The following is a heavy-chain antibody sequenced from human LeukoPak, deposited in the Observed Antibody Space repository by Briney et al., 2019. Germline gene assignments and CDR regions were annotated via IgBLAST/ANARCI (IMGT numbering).Heavy chain of an antibody. V-gene: IGHV4-34*01. Sequence: SETLSLTCAVYGGSFSGYYWSWIRQPPGKGLEWIGEINHSGSTNYNPPLKSRVTISVDTSKNQFSLKLSSVTAADTAVYYCARRRGSGSYYGIDYWGQGTLVTVSS. J-gene: IGHJ4*02. CDR1: GGSFSGYY. D-gene: IGHD3-10*01. CDR2: INHSGST. CDR3: ARRRGSGSYYGIDY.